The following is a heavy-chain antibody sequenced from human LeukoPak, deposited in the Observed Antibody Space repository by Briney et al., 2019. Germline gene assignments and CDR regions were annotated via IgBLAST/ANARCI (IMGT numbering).Heavy chain of an antibody. CDR2: IIPIFGTA. CDR1: GGTFSSYA. J-gene: IGHJ4*02. CDR3: ASPRSLRHYFDY. Sequence: GASVKVSCKASGGTFSSYAISWVRQAPGQGLEWMGGIIPIFGTANYAQKFQGRVTITADKSTSTAYMELSSLRSEDTAVYYCASPRSLRHYFDYWGQGPLVTVSS. V-gene: IGHV1-69*06. D-gene: IGHD1-26*01.